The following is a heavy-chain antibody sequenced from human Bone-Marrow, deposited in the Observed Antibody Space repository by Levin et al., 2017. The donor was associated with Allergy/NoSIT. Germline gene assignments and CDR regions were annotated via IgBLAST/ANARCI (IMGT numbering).Heavy chain of an antibody. CDR1: GFTFSSYS. D-gene: IGHD2-2*01. Sequence: GESLKISCAASGFTFSSYSMNWVRQAPGKGLEWVSSISSSSSYIYYADSVKGRFTISRDNAKNSLYLQMNSLRAEDTAVYYCARDLTSSYGYWFDPWGQGTLVTVSS. CDR3: ARDLTSSYGYWFDP. V-gene: IGHV3-21*01. CDR2: ISSSSSYI. J-gene: IGHJ5*02.